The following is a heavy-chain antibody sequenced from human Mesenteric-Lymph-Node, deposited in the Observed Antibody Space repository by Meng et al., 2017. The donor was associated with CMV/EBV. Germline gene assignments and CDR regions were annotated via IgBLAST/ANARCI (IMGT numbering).Heavy chain of an antibody. CDR1: GGSVSSGSYY. J-gene: IGHJ6*02. D-gene: IGHD2-2*01. V-gene: IGHV4-61*01. CDR2: VYYNGDT. CDR3: ARDRSSKYFYYGLDV. Sequence: SETLSLTCTVSGGSVSSGSYYWSWIRQPPGKGLEWIGHVYYNGDTTYNPSLKSRVTISIDTSKNQFFLNLNSVTAADTAVYRCARDRSSKYFYYGLDVWGHGTTVTVSS.